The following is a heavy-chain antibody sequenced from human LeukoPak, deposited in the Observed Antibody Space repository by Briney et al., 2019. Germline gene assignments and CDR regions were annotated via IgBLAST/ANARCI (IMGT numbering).Heavy chain of an antibody. CDR1: GFTFSSYG. J-gene: IGHJ6*02. CDR2: ISYDGSNK. V-gene: IGHV3-30*18. CDR3: AKSRGALSHYYYYGMDV. D-gene: IGHD3-16*01. Sequence: GGSLRLSCAASGFTFSSYGMHWVRQAPGKGLEWVAVISYDGSNKYYADFVKGRFTISRDNSKNTLYLQMNSLRAEDTAVYYCAKSRGALSHYYYYGMDVWGQGTTVTVSS.